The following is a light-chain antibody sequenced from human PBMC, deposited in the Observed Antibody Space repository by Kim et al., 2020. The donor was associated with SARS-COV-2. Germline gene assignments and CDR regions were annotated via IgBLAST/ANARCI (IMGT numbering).Light chain of an antibody. V-gene: IGKV1-39*01. CDR3: QQSYSAPF. Sequence: DIQMTQSPSSLSASVGDRVTITCRASQTIYNYLNWYQQKPGKAPNLLIYAASNLPSGVPSRFSGSGSGTDFTLTISSLLPEDSATYYCQQSYSAPFFGPGTKLEI. J-gene: IGKJ3*01. CDR1: QTIYNY. CDR2: AAS.